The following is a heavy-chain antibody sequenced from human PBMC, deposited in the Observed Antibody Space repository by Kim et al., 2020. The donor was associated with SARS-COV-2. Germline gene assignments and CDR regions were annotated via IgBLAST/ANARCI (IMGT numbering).Heavy chain of an antibody. D-gene: IGHD6-6*01. Sequence: SQTLSLTCDISGDTVSSKTSSWNWIRQSPSRGLEWLGRTYYGSKWFYDYAASVKSRISISPDISKNQFSLHLNSVTPEDTAVYYCVRDVGGDGQQLVRFDYWGQGTLVTVSS. CDR3: VRDVGGDGQQLVRFDY. CDR2: TYYGSKWFY. CDR1: GDTVSSKTSS. V-gene: IGHV6-1*01. J-gene: IGHJ4*02.